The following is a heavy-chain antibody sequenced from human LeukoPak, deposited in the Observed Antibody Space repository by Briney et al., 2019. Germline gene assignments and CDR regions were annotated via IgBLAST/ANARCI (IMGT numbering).Heavy chain of an antibody. CDR1: GYTFTSYG. CDR3: ARDSSGWRSLDY. CDR2: ISAYNGNT. Sequence: ASVKVSCKASGYTFTSYGISWVRQAPGQGLEWMGWISAYNGNTNYAQKLQGRVTMTTDTSTSTAYMEVRSLRSDDTAVYYCARDSSGWRSLDYWGQGTLVTVSS. V-gene: IGHV1-18*01. D-gene: IGHD6-19*01. J-gene: IGHJ4*02.